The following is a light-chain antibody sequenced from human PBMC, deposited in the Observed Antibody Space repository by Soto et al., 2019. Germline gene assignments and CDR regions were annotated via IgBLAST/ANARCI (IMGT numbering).Light chain of an antibody. Sequence: DIQMTQSPSSLSASVGDRVTVTCRASQSIDTYLKWYQQRPGQAPKLLIYVASTLQSGVPSRFSGSGSWTHFPLTISSLQPEDFETYYFQQNQDIPPTFGQGTRVERK. CDR3: QQNQDIPPT. CDR1: QSIDTY. J-gene: IGKJ1*01. V-gene: IGKV1-39*01. CDR2: VAS.